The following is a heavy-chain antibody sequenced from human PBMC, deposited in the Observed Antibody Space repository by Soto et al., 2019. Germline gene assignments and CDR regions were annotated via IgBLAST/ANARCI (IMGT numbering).Heavy chain of an antibody. J-gene: IGHJ4*02. V-gene: IGHV3-21*01. CDR2: ISSSGSYI. D-gene: IGHD3-22*01. CDR3: ARDGSYDSSGYYFDY. CDR1: GFTFSNAW. Sequence: GGSPRLSCAASGFTFSNAWMNWVRQAPGKGLEWVSSISSSGSYIYYADSVKGRFTLSRDNAKNSLYLQMNSLRAEDTAVYYCARDGSYDSSGYYFDYWGQGTLVTVSS.